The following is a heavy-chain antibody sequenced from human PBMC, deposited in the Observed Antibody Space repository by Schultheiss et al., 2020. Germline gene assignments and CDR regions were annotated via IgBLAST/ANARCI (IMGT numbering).Heavy chain of an antibody. CDR1: GDSISSSSYY. Sequence: SETLSLTCTVSGDSISSSSYYWGWIRQPPGKGLEWIGSIYYSGSTYYNPSLKSRVTISVDTSKNQFSLKLSSVTAADTAVYYCARVGSGNRVEWLFALYYYYGMDVWGQGTTVTVSS. CDR3: ARVGSGNRVEWLFALYYYYGMDV. CDR2: IYYSGST. V-gene: IGHV4-39*01. D-gene: IGHD3-3*01. J-gene: IGHJ6*02.